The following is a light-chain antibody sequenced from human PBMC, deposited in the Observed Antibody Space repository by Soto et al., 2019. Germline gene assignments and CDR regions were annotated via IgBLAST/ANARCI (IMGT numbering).Light chain of an antibody. CDR1: SSDIGGYNY. J-gene: IGLJ1*01. CDR3: SSYAGNNIFV. V-gene: IGLV2-8*01. CDR2: EVI. Sequence: QPVLTQPPSASGSPGQSVTISCTGTSSDIGGYNYVSWYQQHPGKAPKLMIYEVIKRPSGVPARFSGSKSGNTASLTVSGLQAEDEADYYCSSYAGNNIFVFGTGTKLTVL.